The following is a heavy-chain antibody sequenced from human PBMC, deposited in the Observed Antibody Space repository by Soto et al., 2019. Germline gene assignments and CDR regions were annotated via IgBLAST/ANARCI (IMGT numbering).Heavy chain of an antibody. CDR2: ISGSGGST. D-gene: IGHD1-26*01. CDR1: GFTFSSYA. Sequence: EVQLLESGGGLVQPGGSLRLSCAASGFTFSSYAMRWVRQAPVKGLEWVSAISGSGGSTYYADSVKGRFTISRDNSKNTLYLQMHSLRAEDTAVYYCARRGSGIYYDYWGQGTLVTVYS. J-gene: IGHJ4*02. V-gene: IGHV3-23*01. CDR3: ARRGSGIYYDY.